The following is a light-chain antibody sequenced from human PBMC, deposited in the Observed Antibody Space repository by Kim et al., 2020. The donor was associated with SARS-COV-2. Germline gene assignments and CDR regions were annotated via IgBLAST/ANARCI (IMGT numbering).Light chain of an antibody. V-gene: IGLV2-8*01. CDR2: EVS. CDR1: SSDIGGYYD. J-gene: IGLJ2*01. Sequence: GQSVTISCTGTSSDIGGYYDVSWYQQHPGKAPKRMIYEVSERPSGVPDRFSGSKSGNTASLTVSGLQAEDEADYYCSSYAGSNNLIFGGGTQLTVL. CDR3: SSYAGSNNLI.